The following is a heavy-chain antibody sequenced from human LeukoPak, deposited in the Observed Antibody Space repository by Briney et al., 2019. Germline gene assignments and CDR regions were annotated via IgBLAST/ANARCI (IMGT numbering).Heavy chain of an antibody. V-gene: IGHV1-2*06. CDR1: GYTFTGYY. Sequence: APVKVSCKASGYTFTGYYMHWVRQAPGQGLEWMGRINTNSGGTNYAQKFQGRVAMTRDTSISTAYMELSRLRSDDTAVYYCARDPPYYYGSGSYYLTADYWGQGTLVTVSS. CDR2: INTNSGGT. D-gene: IGHD3-10*01. J-gene: IGHJ4*02. CDR3: ARDPPYYYGSGSYYLTADY.